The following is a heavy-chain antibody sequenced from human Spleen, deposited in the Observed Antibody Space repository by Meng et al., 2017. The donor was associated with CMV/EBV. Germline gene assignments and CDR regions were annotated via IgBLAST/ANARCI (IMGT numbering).Heavy chain of an antibody. CDR1: GFTFSSYS. Sequence: GESLKISCAASGFTFSSYSMNWVRQAPGKGLEWVSSISSSSSYIYYADSVKGRFTISRDNSMNSLYLQMNNLRVGDTAVYYCARDVGQARPGDFDSWGQGTLVTVSS. V-gene: IGHV3-21*06. D-gene: IGHD6-6*01. J-gene: IGHJ4*02. CDR2: ISSSSSYI. CDR3: ARDVGQARPGDFDS.